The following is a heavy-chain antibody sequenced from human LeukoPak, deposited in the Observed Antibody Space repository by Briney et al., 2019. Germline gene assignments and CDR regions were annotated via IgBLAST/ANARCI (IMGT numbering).Heavy chain of an antibody. CDR1: GFTFSSYA. J-gene: IGHJ4*02. Sequence: PGGFLRLSCAASGFTFSSYAMSWVRQAPGKGLEWVANIKQDGSEKYYVDSVKGRFTISRDNAKNSLYLQMNSLRAEDTAVYYCARDDRYGFDYWGQGTLVTVSS. CDR3: ARDDRYGFDY. D-gene: IGHD3-16*02. CDR2: IKQDGSEK. V-gene: IGHV3-7*03.